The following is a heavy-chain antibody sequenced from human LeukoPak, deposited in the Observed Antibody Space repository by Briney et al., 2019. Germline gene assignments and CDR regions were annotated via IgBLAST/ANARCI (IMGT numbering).Heavy chain of an antibody. D-gene: IGHD6-19*01. Sequence: GGSLRLSCAASGFTFSSYAMHWVRQAPGKGLEWVAVISYDGSNKYYADSVKGRFTISRDNSKNTLYLQMNSLRAEDTAVCYCARFSIAVAFGINGMDVWGQGTTVTVSS. V-gene: IGHV3-30-3*01. CDR3: ARFSIAVAFGINGMDV. J-gene: IGHJ6*02. CDR1: GFTFSSYA. CDR2: ISYDGSNK.